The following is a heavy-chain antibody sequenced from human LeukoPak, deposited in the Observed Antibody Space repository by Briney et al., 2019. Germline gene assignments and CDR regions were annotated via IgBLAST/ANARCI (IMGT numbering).Heavy chain of an antibody. V-gene: IGHV4-59*11. Sequence: SETLSLTCTVSGGSISSHYWSWIRQPPGKGLEWIGYIYYSGSTNYNPSLKSRVTISVDTSKNQFSLKLSSVTAADTAVYYCARGSIAAAGRRGLFDYFDYWGQGTLVTVSS. CDR1: GGSISSHY. CDR3: ARGSIAAAGRRGLFDYFDY. D-gene: IGHD6-13*01. J-gene: IGHJ4*02. CDR2: IYYSGST.